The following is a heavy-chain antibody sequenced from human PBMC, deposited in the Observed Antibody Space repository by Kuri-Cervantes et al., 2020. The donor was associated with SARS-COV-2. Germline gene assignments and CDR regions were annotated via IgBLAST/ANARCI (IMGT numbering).Heavy chain of an antibody. J-gene: IGHJ4*02. Sequence: GESLKISCAASGFTFSSYWMSWVRQAPGKGLEWVAVISYDGSNKYYADSVKGRFTISRDNSKNTLYLQMNSLRAEDTAVYYCARGASGYNPPFDYWGQGTLVTVSS. V-gene: IGHV3-30*03. CDR3: ARGASGYNPPFDY. CDR1: GFTFSSYW. D-gene: IGHD5-24*01. CDR2: ISYDGSNK.